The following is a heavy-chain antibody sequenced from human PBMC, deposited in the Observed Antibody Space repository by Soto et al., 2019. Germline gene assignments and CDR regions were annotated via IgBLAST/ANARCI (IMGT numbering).Heavy chain of an antibody. J-gene: IGHJ4*02. CDR1: GGSISSSNW. CDR2: IYHSGST. CDR3: ARYLVVAGTMDY. D-gene: IGHD6-19*01. Sequence: SETLSLTCAVSGGSISSSNWWSWVRQPPGKGLEWIGEIYHSGSTNYNPSLKSRVTISVDKSKSQFSLKLSSVTAADTAVYYCARYLVVAGTMDYWGQGTMVTVYS. V-gene: IGHV4-4*02.